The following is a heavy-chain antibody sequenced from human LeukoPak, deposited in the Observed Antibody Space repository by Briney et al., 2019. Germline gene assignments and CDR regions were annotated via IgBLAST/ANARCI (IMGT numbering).Heavy chain of an antibody. CDR3: ARDPPYGDYEGLDWFDP. CDR1: GGSISSYY. CDR2: IYTSGST. D-gene: IGHD4-17*01. J-gene: IGHJ5*02. V-gene: IGHV4-4*07. Sequence: PSETLSLTCTVSGGSISSYYWSWIRQPAGKGLEWIGRIYTSGSTNYNPSLKSRVTMSVDTSKNQFSLKLSSVTAADTAVYYCARDPPYGDYEGLDWFDPWGQGTLVTVSS.